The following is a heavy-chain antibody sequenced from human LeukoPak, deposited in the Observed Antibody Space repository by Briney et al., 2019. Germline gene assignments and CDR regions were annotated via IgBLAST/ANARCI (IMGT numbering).Heavy chain of an antibody. CDR1: GFTVSNSY. CDR2: IYSGGST. CDR3: ARDLASSLWLDY. V-gene: IGHV3-66*01. D-gene: IGHD5-18*01. J-gene: IGHJ4*02. Sequence: PGGSLRLSCAASGFTVSNSYMSWVRQAPGKGLEWVSIIYSGGSTYYADSVKGRFTISRDNSKNTLYLQMNSLRAEDTAVYYCARDLASSLWLDYWGQGTLVTVSS.